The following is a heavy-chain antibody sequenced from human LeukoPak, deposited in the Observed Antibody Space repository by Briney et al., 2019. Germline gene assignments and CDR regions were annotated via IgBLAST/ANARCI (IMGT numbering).Heavy chain of an antibody. CDR1: GYTFTGYY. D-gene: IGHD3-22*01. CDR3: AREWHSGYADY. Sequence: ASVKVSCKASGYTFTGYYMHWVRQAPGQGLEWMGWISGYNGNTNYAQKFQGRVSMTTDTSTSTAYMELRSLRSDDTAVYYCAREWHSGYADYWGQGTLVTVSS. J-gene: IGHJ4*02. V-gene: IGHV1-18*04. CDR2: ISGYNGNT.